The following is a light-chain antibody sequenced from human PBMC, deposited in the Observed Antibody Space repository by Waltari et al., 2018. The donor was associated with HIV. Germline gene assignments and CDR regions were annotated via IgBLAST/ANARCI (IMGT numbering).Light chain of an antibody. CDR1: SSDVGAYNL. J-gene: IGLJ2*01. CDR2: EVT. Sequence: QSALTQPASVSGSPGQSITISCTGTSSDVGAYNLVSWYQQNPVTAPKLIIFEVTKRPSGVSDRFSGSRSGNTASLTISGLQAEDEGDYHCCSYTGTGVVFGGGTKLTVL. CDR3: CSYTGTGVV. V-gene: IGLV2-23*02.